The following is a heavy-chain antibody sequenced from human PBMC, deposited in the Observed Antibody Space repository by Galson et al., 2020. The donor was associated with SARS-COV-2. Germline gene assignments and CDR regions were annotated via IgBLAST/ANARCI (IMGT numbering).Heavy chain of an antibody. CDR3: ARDRGYSYGETLLDY. CDR1: GFSLSTSGMR. V-gene: IGHV2-70*04. J-gene: IGHJ4*02. Sequence: GPTLVKPTQTLTLTCTFSGFSLSTSGMRVSWIRQPPGKALEWLARIDWDDDKFYSTSLKTRLTISKDTSKNQVVLTMTNMDPVDTATYYCARDRGYSYGETLLDYWGQGTLVTVSS. CDR2: IDWDDDK. D-gene: IGHD5-18*01.